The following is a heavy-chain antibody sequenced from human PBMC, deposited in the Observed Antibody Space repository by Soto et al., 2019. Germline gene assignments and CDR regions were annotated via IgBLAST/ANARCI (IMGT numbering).Heavy chain of an antibody. V-gene: IGHV3-23*01. J-gene: IGHJ4*02. CDR1: GFTFSDYT. CDR3: ARRTSGYFAY. CDR2: ILADYNT. D-gene: IGHD6-19*01. Sequence: GGSLRLSCEASGFTFSDYTMSWVRQAPGAALESISAILADYNTYYTDSVRGRFTISRDNSKNTLYLEMNSLRAEDTAVYYCARRTSGYFAYWGQGALVTVSS.